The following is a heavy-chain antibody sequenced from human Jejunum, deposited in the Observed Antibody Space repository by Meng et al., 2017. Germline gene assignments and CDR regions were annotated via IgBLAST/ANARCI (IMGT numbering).Heavy chain of an antibody. Sequence: ASVKVSCKASGYSFIGFYIHWVRQAPGQGLEWMGWIHPNTGETKYAQKFYGRVTMTRDTSISTAYLDLSSLTSDDTAMYYCATERHDLGFCYFGPWGPGTLVTVSS. CDR3: ATERHDLGFCYFGP. CDR1: GYSFIGFY. CDR2: IHPNTGET. V-gene: IGHV1-2*02. D-gene: IGHD2-15*01. J-gene: IGHJ5*02.